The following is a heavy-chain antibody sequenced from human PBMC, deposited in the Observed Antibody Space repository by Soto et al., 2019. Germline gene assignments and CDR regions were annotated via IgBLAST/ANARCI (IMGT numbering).Heavy chain of an antibody. V-gene: IGHV2-70*11. J-gene: IGHJ4*02. Sequence: SGPTLVNPTQTLTLTCTFSGFSLITSGMSLSWIRQPPGKALEWLARIDWEDDKYYNTSLKTRLTISMDTSENQVVLTMTNVDPVDTATYYCARIPSSGWYSFAYWAQGALVPVSS. D-gene: IGHD6-19*01. CDR3: ARIPSSGWYSFAY. CDR1: GFSLITSGMS. CDR2: IDWEDDK.